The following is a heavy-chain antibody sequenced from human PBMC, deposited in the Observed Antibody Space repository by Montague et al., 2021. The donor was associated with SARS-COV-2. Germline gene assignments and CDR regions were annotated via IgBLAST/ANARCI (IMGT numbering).Heavy chain of an antibody. CDR2: ISYDGSNK. J-gene: IGHJ3*02. Sequence: SLRLSCPASGFTFNSYAMHWVRQAPGKGLEWVAVISYDGSNKYYADSVKGRFTISRDNSKNTLYLQMNSLRAEDTAVYYCARDPDSGSYSSDAFDIWGQGTMVTVSS. CDR1: GFTFNSYA. D-gene: IGHD1-26*01. CDR3: ARDPDSGSYSSDAFDI. V-gene: IGHV3-30-3*01.